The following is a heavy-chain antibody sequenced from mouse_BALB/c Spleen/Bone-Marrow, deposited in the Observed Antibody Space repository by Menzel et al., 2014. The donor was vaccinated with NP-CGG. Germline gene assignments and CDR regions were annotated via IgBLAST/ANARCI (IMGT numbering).Heavy chain of an antibody. CDR3: TRDDGSFAY. D-gene: IGHD2-3*01. Sequence: VQLQRSGAELVRPGASVKLSCKASGYTFTSYWINWVKQRPGQGLEWIGNIYPSDSYTNYNQKFKDKATLTVDKSSSTAYMQLSSPTSEDSAVYYCTRDDGSFAYWGRGTLVTVSA. CDR2: IYPSDSYT. V-gene: IGHV1-69*02. J-gene: IGHJ3*01. CDR1: GYTFTSYW.